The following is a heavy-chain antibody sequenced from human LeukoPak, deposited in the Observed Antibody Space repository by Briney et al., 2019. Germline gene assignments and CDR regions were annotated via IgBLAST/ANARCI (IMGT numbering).Heavy chain of an antibody. V-gene: IGHV1-69*02. CDR2: IIPILGIA. J-gene: IGHJ6*03. CDR1: GGTFSSYT. Sequence: SVKVSCKASGGTFSSYTISWVRQAPGQGLEWMGRIIPILGIANYSQKFQGRVTITADKSTSTAYMELSSLRSEDTAVSYCANSKGRFLEELYYYYLDVWGKGTTVTVSS. CDR3: ANSKGRFLEELYYYYLDV. D-gene: IGHD3-3*01.